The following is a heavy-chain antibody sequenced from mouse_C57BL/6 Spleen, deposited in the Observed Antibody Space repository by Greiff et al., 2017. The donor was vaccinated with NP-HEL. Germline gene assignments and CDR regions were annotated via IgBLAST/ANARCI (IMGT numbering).Heavy chain of an antibody. V-gene: IGHV1-4*01. CDR3: ARVTTCFDY. D-gene: IGHD1-1*01. Sequence: VQLQQSGAELARPGASVKMSCKASGYTFTSYTMHWVKQRPGQGLEWIGYINPSSGYTKYKQKFKDKATLTAAKSSSTAYMHLSSLTSEDSAVYYCARVTTCFDYWGQGTTLTVSS. CDR2: INPSSGYT. CDR1: GYTFTSYT. J-gene: IGHJ2*01.